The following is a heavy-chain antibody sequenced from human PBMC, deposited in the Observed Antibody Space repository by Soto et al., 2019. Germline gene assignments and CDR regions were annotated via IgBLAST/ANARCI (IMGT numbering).Heavy chain of an antibody. CDR2: IYSGGST. J-gene: IGHJ6*03. CDR3: ASGVRDIVVVPAAIQGYYYYYYMDV. V-gene: IGHV3-53*04. Sequence: GGSLRLSCAASGFTVSSNYMSWVRQAPGKGLEWVSVIYSGGSTYYADSVKGRFTISRHNSKNTLYLQMNSLRAEDTAVYYCASGVRDIVVVPAAIQGYYYYYYMDVWGKGTTVTVSS. CDR1: GFTVSSNY. D-gene: IGHD2-2*01.